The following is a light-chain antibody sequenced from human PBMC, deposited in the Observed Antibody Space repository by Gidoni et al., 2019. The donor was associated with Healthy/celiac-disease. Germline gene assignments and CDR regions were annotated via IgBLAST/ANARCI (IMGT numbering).Light chain of an antibody. CDR3: QQGA. V-gene: IGKV3-20*01. CDR2: GAS. J-gene: IGKJ1*01. CDR1: QSVSSTY. Sequence: EIVLTQSPGTLSLSPGERATLSCRASQSVSSTYLAWYQQKPGQAPRLLIYGASSRVTGVPDRFSGSGSGTDFTLTISRLEPEDFAVYYCQQGAFGQGTMVEMK.